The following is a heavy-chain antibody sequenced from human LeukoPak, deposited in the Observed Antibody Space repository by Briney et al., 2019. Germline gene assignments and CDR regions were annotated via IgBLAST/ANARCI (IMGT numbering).Heavy chain of an antibody. CDR2: IIPIFGTA. D-gene: IGHD2-8*01. J-gene: IGHJ2*01. CDR1: GGTFSSYA. CDR3: ARSGGVNPTAWYFDL. Sequence: GASVKVSCKASGGTFSSYAISWVRQAPGQGLEWMGGIIPIFGTANYAQKFQGRVTITADESTSTAYMELSRLRSEDTAVYYCARSGGVNPTAWYFDLWGRGTLVTVSS. V-gene: IGHV1-69*13.